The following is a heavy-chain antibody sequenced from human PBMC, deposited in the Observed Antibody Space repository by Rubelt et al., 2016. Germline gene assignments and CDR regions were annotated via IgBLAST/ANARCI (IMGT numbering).Heavy chain of an antibody. CDR2: IYPGVSDT. Sequence: GEGLEWMGIIYPGVSDTRYSPSFQGQVTISADKSISTAYLQWSSLKASDTAMYYCARQTYGRNGMDVWGQGTTVTVSS. V-gene: IGHV5-51*01. J-gene: IGHJ6*02. CDR3: ARQTYGRNGMDV. D-gene: IGHD4-23*01.